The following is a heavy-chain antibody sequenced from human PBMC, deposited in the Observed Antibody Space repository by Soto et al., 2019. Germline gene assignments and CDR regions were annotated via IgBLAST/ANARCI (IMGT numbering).Heavy chain of an antibody. Sequence: PSETLSLTCTVSGGSISSGDYYWSWIRQPPGKGLEWIGYIYYSGSTYYNPSLKSRVTISVDTSKNQFSLKLSSVTAADTAVYYCARVSQTEYYYDSSGSHYPKYFDYWGQGTLVTVSS. D-gene: IGHD3-22*01. CDR1: GGSISSGDYY. V-gene: IGHV4-30-4*01. CDR3: ARVSQTEYYYDSSGSHYPKYFDY. J-gene: IGHJ4*02. CDR2: IYYSGST.